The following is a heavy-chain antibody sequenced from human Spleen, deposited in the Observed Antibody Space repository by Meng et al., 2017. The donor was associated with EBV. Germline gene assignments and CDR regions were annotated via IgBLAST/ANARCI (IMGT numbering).Heavy chain of an antibody. Sequence: PGLDEPSGKLSLPRAVAGSYFRSSTWSTWVHHPPGKGLEWIGEIHHRGSANYNPSIKSQVTFSLDKSKTHFSLNLTSVTAADTAVYYCARLGRGYSGYDTAYWGQGTLVTVSS. CDR1: GSYFRSSTW. D-gene: IGHD5-12*01. V-gene: IGHV4-4*02. J-gene: IGHJ4*02. CDR3: ARLGRGYSGYDTAY. CDR2: IHHRGSA.